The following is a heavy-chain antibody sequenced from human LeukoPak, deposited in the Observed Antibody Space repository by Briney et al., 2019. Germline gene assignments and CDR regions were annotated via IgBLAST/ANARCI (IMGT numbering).Heavy chain of an antibody. Sequence: GGFLRLSCAASGFAFSSYGMHWVRQAPGKGLEWVAVISYDASNKYYADSVKGRFTISRDNSKNTLYLQMNSVRAEDTSVYYCAKDRAHRRDGYNFGYYFDYWGQGTLVTVSS. CDR1: GFAFSSYG. CDR3: AKDRAHRRDGYNFGYYFDY. V-gene: IGHV3-30*18. CDR2: ISYDASNK. D-gene: IGHD5-24*01. J-gene: IGHJ4*02.